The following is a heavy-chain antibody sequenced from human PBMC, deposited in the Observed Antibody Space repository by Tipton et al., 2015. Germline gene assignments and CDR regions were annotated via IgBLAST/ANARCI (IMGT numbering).Heavy chain of an antibody. CDR2: ISGSGDST. CDR3: AKDGYYYDKSGFSPLDY. Sequence: SLRLSCAGSGYTFSSYAMSWVRQAPGKGLEWVSAISGSGDSTYYADSVKGRFTISRDNSRNTLYLQMNSLRAEDTAVYYCAKDGYYYDKSGFSPLDYWGQGTLVTVSS. D-gene: IGHD3-22*01. J-gene: IGHJ4*02. CDR1: GYTFSSYA. V-gene: IGHV3-23*01.